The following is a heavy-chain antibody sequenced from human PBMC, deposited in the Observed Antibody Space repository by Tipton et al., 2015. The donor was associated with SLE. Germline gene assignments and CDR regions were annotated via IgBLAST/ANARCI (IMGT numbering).Heavy chain of an antibody. Sequence: TLSLTCTVSGGSISSGDYYWGWIRQPPGKGLEWMGSIYHSGSTYYNPSLKSRVTISVDTSKNQFSLKLTSVTAADTAVYYCARRVYYEGAFDIWGQGTMVTVSS. D-gene: IGHD3-22*01. CDR3: ARRVYYEGAFDI. CDR1: GGSISSGDYY. J-gene: IGHJ3*02. CDR2: IYHSGST. V-gene: IGHV4-39*07.